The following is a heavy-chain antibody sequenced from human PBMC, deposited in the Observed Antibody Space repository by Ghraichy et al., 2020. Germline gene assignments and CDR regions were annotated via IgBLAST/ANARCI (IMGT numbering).Heavy chain of an antibody. CDR1: GDFIRNYC. D-gene: IGHD1-1*01. Sequence: SETLSLTCNVSGDFIRNYCWSWIRQPPGKGLEWIGYICYSGSTNYNPSLKSRVTISVDTSKNEFSLKVISVTAADTAVYYCAGENPSGTAFDYWGQGTLVTVSS. V-gene: IGHV4-59*01. J-gene: IGHJ4*02. CDR2: ICYSGST. CDR3: AGENPSGTAFDY.